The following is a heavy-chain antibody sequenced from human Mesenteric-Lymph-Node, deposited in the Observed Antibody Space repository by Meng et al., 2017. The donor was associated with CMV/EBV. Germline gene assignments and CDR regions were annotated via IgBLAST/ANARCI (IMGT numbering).Heavy chain of an antibody. Sequence: SETLSLTCTVSGYSISSGYYWGWLRQPPGKGLEWIGSIYHSGSTYYNPSLKSRVTISVDTSKNQFSLMLSSVTAADTAVYYCARRLLRFLEWFERDAFDIWGQGTMVTVSS. J-gene: IGHJ3*02. CDR1: GYSISSGYY. V-gene: IGHV4-38-2*02. CDR2: IYHSGST. D-gene: IGHD3-3*01. CDR3: ARRLLRFLEWFERDAFDI.